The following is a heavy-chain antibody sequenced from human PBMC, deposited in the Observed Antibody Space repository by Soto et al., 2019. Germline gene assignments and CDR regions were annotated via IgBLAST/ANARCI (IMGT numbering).Heavy chain of an antibody. CDR3: ARVIVGSGTYGMDV. CDR1: GFTFSSYS. CDR2: ISSSSSTI. D-gene: IGHD3-10*01. V-gene: IGHV3-48*01. J-gene: IGHJ6*02. Sequence: EVQLVESGGGLVQPGGSLRLSCAASGFTFSSYSMNWVRQAPGKGLEWVSYISSSSSTIYYADSVKGRFTISRDNAKNSLYLQMSSLRAEDTAVYYCARVIVGSGTYGMDVWGQGTTVTVSS.